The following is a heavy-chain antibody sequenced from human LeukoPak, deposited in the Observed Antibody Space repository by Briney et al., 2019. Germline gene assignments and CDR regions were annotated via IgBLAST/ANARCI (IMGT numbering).Heavy chain of an antibody. J-gene: IGHJ3*02. Sequence: GGSLRLSCAASGFTFSSYSMNWVRQAPGKGLEWVSSISSSSSYIYYADSVKGRFTFSRDNAKDSLYLQMNSLRAEDTAVYYCARDLTYSWRDAFDIWGQGTMVTVSS. CDR3: ARDLTYSWRDAFDI. D-gene: IGHD2-15*01. CDR2: ISSSSSYI. V-gene: IGHV3-21*01. CDR1: GFTFSSYS.